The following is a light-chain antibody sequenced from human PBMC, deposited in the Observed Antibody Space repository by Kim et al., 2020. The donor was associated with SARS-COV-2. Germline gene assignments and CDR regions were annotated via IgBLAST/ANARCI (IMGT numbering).Light chain of an antibody. CDR2: GNI. CDR3: QSYDSSLSGYV. CDR1: SSNIGAVYD. Sequence: VTISYTGSSSNIGAVYDLHWYQQLRGTAPKLLIYGNINRPSGVPDRFSGSKSGTSASLAITGLQAEDEADYYCQSYDSSLSGYVFGTGTKVTVL. J-gene: IGLJ1*01. V-gene: IGLV1-40*01.